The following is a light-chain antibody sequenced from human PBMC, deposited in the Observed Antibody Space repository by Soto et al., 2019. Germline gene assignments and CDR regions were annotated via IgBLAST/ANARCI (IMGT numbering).Light chain of an antibody. CDR2: DVS. CDR3: SSYTSSSILV. Sequence: QSALTQPASVSGSPGQSITISCTGTSSDLGGYNYVSWYQQHPGKAPKLMIYDVSNRPSGVSNRFSGSKSGNTASLTISGLQAEDEADYYCSSYTSSSILVFGGGTKLTVL. V-gene: IGLV2-14*01. CDR1: SSDLGGYNY. J-gene: IGLJ2*01.